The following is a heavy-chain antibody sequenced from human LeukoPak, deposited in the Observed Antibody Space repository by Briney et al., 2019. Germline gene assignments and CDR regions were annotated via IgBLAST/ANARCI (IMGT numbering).Heavy chain of an antibody. CDR1: GGTFSGYY. CDR3: VRGDCSSISCYSTAH. J-gene: IGHJ4*02. CDR2: INHSGST. D-gene: IGHD2-2*01. Sequence: PSETLSLTCAVYGGTFSGYYWTWIRQPPGKGLEWIGEINHSGSTDYNPSLKSRVAISVDTSKNEFSLKLSSVPAADTALYYCVRGDCSSISCYSTAHWGQGTRVSVPS. V-gene: IGHV4-34*01.